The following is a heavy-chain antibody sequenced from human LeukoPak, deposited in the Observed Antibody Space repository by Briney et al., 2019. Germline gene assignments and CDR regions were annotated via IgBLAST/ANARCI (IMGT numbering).Heavy chain of an antibody. D-gene: IGHD3-3*01. J-gene: IGHJ3*01. V-gene: IGHV3-43D*04. CDR3: ARSGHYGIDL. CDR2: ITWDGITT. Sequence: LPGGSLRLSCVASRFAFDDYAMDWVRQPPGKGLEWVSFITWDGITTSYVDSVKGRFTISRDNSKNSLFLQLDSLRVEDSALYYCARSGHYGIDLWGQGTMVIASA. CDR1: RFAFDDYA.